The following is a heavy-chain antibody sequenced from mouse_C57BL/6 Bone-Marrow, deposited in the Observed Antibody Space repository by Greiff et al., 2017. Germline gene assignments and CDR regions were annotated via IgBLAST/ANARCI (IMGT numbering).Heavy chain of an antibody. D-gene: IGHD4-1*01. V-gene: IGHV1-81*01. CDR1: GYTFTSYG. J-gene: IGHJ1*03. CDR3: ARQSGTGWYFDV. Sequence: VKLVESGAELARPGASVKLSCKASGYTFTSYGISWVKQRTGPGLEWIGEIYPRSGNTYYNEKFKGKATLTADKSSSPAYMELRSLTSEDSAVYFCARQSGTGWYFDVWGTGTTVTVSS. CDR2: IYPRSGNT.